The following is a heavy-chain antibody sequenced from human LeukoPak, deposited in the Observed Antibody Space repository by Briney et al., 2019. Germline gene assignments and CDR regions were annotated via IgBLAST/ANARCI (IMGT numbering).Heavy chain of an antibody. V-gene: IGHV3-7*01. D-gene: IGHD3-16*02. J-gene: IGHJ4*02. Sequence: PGGSLRLSCAASGFTFSSYWMSWVRQAPGKGLEWVANIKQDGSEKYYVDSVKGRFTISRDNAKNSLYLQMNSLRAEDTAVYYCARNTGIMITFGGVIVDYWGQGTLVTVSS. CDR3: ARNTGIMITFGGVIVDY. CDR2: IKQDGSEK. CDR1: GFTFSSYW.